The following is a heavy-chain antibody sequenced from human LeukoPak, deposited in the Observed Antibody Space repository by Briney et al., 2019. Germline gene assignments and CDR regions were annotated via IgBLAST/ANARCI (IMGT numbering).Heavy chain of an antibody. CDR2: IYYSGST. V-gene: IGHV4-59*01. Sequence: SETLSLTCTVSGGSISSYYWSWIRQPPGKGLEWIGYIYYSGSTNYNPSLKSRVTISVDTSKNQFSLKLSSVTAADTAVYYCARWLRGGEAARPGGYFDYWGQGTLVTVSS. CDR3: ARWLRGGEAARPGGYFDY. D-gene: IGHD6-6*01. CDR1: GGSISSYY. J-gene: IGHJ4*02.